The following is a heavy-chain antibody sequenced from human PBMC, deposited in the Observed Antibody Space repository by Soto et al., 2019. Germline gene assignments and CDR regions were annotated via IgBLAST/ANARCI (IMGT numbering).Heavy chain of an antibody. CDR1: GGSISSSSYY. Sequence: SETLSLTCTVSGGSISSSSYYWGWIRQPPGKGLEWIGKINHSGSTNYNPSLKSRVTISVDTSKNQFSLKLSSVTAADTAVYYCARGRRTTVTIDYWGQGTLVTVS. CDR2: INHSGST. V-gene: IGHV4-39*07. D-gene: IGHD4-17*01. J-gene: IGHJ4*02. CDR3: ARGRRTTVTIDY.